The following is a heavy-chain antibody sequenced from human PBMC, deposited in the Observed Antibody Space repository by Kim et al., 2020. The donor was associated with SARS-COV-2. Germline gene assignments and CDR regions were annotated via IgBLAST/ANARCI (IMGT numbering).Heavy chain of an antibody. CDR2: IYPGDSDT. Sequence: GESLKISCKGSGYNFTSYWIGWVRQMSGKGLEWMGIIYPGDSDTRYSPSFQGQVTISADKSISTAYLHWSSLKASDTAMYYCARPADYGDYTYYFDYWGQGTLVTVSS. CDR3: ARPADYGDYTYYFDY. CDR1: GYNFTSYW. D-gene: IGHD4-17*01. J-gene: IGHJ4*02. V-gene: IGHV5-51*01.